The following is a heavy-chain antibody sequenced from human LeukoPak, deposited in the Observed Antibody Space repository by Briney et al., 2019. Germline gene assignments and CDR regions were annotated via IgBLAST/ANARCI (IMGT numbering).Heavy chain of an antibody. CDR3: ARAGSGYDFDYYYYGMDV. CDR1: GYTFTSYD. J-gene: IGHJ6*02. Sequence: ASVKVSCKASGYTFTSYDINWVRQATGQGLEWMGWMNPNSGNTGYAQKFQGRVTMTRNTPISTAYMELSSLRSEDTAVYYCARAGSGYDFDYYYYGMDVWGQGTTVTVSS. D-gene: IGHD5-12*01. CDR2: MNPNSGNT. V-gene: IGHV1-8*01.